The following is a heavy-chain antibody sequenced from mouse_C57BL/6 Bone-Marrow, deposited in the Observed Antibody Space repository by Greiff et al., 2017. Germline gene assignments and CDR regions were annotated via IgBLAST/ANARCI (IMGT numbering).Heavy chain of an antibody. CDR1: GYTFTSYG. J-gene: IGHJ4*01. Sequence: QVHVKQSGAELARPGASVKLSCKASGYTFTSYGISWVKQRTGQGLEWIGEIYPRSGNTYYNEKFKGKATLTADKSSSTAYMELRSLTSEDSAVYFCARKVYYGSSYAMDYWGQGTSVTVSS. D-gene: IGHD1-1*01. CDR2: IYPRSGNT. V-gene: IGHV1-81*01. CDR3: ARKVYYGSSYAMDY.